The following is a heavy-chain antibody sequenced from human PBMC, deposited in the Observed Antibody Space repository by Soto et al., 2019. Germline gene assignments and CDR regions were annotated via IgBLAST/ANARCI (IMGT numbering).Heavy chain of an antibody. CDR1: GFTFRSYS. Sequence: TGGSLRLSCAASGFTFRSYSMNGLRQAPGKALECVSSISSSSSYIYYADSVKGRFTISRDNAKNSLYLQMNSLRAEDTAVYYCARDYYDRSGYYELFDYWGQGTLVTVSS. D-gene: IGHD3-22*01. V-gene: IGHV3-21*01. CDR3: ARDYYDRSGYYELFDY. CDR2: ISSSSSYI. J-gene: IGHJ4*02.